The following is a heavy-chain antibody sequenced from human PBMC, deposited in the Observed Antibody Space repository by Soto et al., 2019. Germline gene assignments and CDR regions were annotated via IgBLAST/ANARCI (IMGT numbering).Heavy chain of an antibody. CDR1: GFTFSDYY. Sequence: PGGSLRLSCAASGFTFSDYYMSWIRQAPGKGLEWVSYISSSGSTIYYADSVKGRFTISRDNAKNSLYLQMNSLRAEDTAVYYCARDTDYDSSGSTYDYWGQGTLVTVSS. D-gene: IGHD3-22*01. V-gene: IGHV3-11*01. J-gene: IGHJ4*02. CDR3: ARDTDYDSSGSTYDY. CDR2: ISSSGSTI.